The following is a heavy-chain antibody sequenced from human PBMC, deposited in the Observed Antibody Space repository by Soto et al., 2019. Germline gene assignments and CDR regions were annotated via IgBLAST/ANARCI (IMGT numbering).Heavy chain of an antibody. D-gene: IGHD6-19*01. V-gene: IGHV4-59*01. J-gene: IGHJ4*02. CDR1: GGSISSYY. Sequence: QVQLQESGPGLVKPSETLSLTCTVSGGSISSYYWSWIRQPPGKGLEWIGYIYYSGSTNYNPSLKSRVTISVDTSKNQFSLKLGSLTAADTAVYYCAGRSAVAGSRTIDYWGQGTLVTVSS. CDR3: AGRSAVAGSRTIDY. CDR2: IYYSGST.